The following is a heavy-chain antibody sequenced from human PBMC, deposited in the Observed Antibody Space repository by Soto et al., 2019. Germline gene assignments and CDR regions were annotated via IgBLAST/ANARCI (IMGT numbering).Heavy chain of an antibody. CDR3: AKLSCTSSTCYFPGWLDP. Sequence: SETLSLTCTVSGDSISGGASFWSWIRQPPGKGLEWIANVYYSGSSYYNPSLKSRLTISVDTTKNQFSLQLKSMTAADTAVYYCAKLSCTSSTCYFPGWLDPWGQGTLVTVSS. D-gene: IGHD2-2*01. CDR1: GDSISGGASF. V-gene: IGHV4-31*03. CDR2: VYYSGSS. J-gene: IGHJ5*02.